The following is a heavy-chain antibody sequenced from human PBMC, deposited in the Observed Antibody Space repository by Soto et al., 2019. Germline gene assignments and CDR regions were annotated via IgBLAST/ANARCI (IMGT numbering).Heavy chain of an antibody. CDR3: AKLSCTSSTCYFPGWLDP. Sequence: SETLSLTCTVSGDSISGGASFWSWIRQPPGKGLEWIANVYYSGSSYYNPSLKSRLTISVDTTKNQFSLQLKSMTAADTAVYYCAKLSCTSSTCYFPGWLDPWGQGTLVTVSS. D-gene: IGHD2-2*01. CDR1: GDSISGGASF. V-gene: IGHV4-31*03. CDR2: VYYSGSS. J-gene: IGHJ5*02.